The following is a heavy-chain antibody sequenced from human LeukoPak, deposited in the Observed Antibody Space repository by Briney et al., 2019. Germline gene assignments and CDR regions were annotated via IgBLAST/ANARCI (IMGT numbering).Heavy chain of an antibody. CDR3: ARLGGDYGPNYYYYYMDV. CDR2: IYSGGNT. Sequence: GGSLRLSCTVSGFTVSSNSMSWVRQAPGKGLEWVSFIYSGGNTHYSDSVKGRFTISRDNAKNTLYLQMNSLRAEDTAVYYCARLGGDYGPNYYYYYMDVWGKGTTVTVSS. V-gene: IGHV3-66*01. J-gene: IGHJ6*03. D-gene: IGHD4-17*01. CDR1: GFTVSSNS.